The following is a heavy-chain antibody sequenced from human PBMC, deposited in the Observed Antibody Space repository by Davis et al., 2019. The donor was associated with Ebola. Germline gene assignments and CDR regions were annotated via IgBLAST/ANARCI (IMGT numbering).Heavy chain of an antibody. Sequence: SVKVSCKASGYTFTGFYIHWARQAPGQGLEWMGGIIPIFGTANYAQKFQGRVTITADESTSTAYMELSSLRSEDTAVYYCARVLLWFREFPNAFDIWGQGTMVTVSS. J-gene: IGHJ3*02. CDR3: ARVLLWFREFPNAFDI. D-gene: IGHD3-10*01. CDR1: GYTFTGFY. V-gene: IGHV1-69*13. CDR2: IIPIFGTA.